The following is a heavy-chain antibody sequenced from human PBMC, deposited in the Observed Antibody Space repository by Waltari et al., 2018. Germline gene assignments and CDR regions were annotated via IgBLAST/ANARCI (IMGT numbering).Heavy chain of an antibody. V-gene: IGHV4-38-2*01. D-gene: IGHD5-12*01. CDR3: ASRGATMGFDY. CDR1: GYSISSGYY. J-gene: IGHJ4*02. Sequence: QVQLQESGPGLVKPSETLSLTCAVSGYSISSGYYWGWIRQPPGKGLEWIGSIYHSGSTYYNPSLKSRVTISVDTSKNQFSLKLSSVTAADTAVYYCASRGATMGFDYWGQGTLVTVSS. CDR2: IYHSGST.